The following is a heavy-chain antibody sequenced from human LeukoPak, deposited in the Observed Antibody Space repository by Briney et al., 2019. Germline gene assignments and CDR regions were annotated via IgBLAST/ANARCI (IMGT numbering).Heavy chain of an antibody. CDR1: GGSISSYY. CDR3: ARGPTYYYDSSGYYDY. D-gene: IGHD3-22*01. J-gene: IGHJ4*02. Sequence: PLETLSLTCTVSGGSISSYYWSWIRQPPGKGLEWIGYIYYSGSTNYNPSLKSRVTISVDTSKNQFSLKLSSVTAADTAVYYCARGPTYYYDSSGYYDYWGQGTLVTVSS. CDR2: IYYSGST. V-gene: IGHV4-59*01.